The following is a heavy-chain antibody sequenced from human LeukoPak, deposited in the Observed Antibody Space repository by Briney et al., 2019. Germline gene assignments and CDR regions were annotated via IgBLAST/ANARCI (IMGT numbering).Heavy chain of an antibody. CDR2: INSDGSST. V-gene: IGHV3-74*01. CDR3: ARFRYSSGWYNFDY. Sequence: GSLRLSCAASGFTFSSYRMHWVRQAPGKGLVWVSRINSDGSSTSYADSVKGRFTISRDNAKNTLYLQMNSLRAEDTAVYYCARFRYSSGWYNFDYWGQGTLVTVSS. CDR1: GFTFSSYR. J-gene: IGHJ4*02. D-gene: IGHD6-19*01.